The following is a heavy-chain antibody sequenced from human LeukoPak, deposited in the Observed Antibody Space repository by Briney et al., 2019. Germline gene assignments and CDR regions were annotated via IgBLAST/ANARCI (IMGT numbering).Heavy chain of an antibody. CDR2: INPNSGGT. V-gene: IGHV1-2*02. CDR3: ARDREAAAAADY. Sequence: ASVKVSCKASGYTFTGYYMHWVRQAPGQGLEWMGWINPNSGGTNYAQKFQGRVTMTRDTSISTAYMELSRLRSDDTAVYYCARDREAAAAADYWGQGTLVTVSS. D-gene: IGHD6-13*01. J-gene: IGHJ4*02. CDR1: GYTFTGYY.